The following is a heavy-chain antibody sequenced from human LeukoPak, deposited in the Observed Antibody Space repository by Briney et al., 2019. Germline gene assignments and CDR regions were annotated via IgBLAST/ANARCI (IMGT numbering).Heavy chain of an antibody. V-gene: IGHV3-64*01. Sequence: GGSLRLSCAASGFTFSSYAMHWVRQAPGKGLEYVSAISSNGGSTYYANSVKGRFTISRDNSKNTLYLQMGSLRAEDMAVYYCARDRSRRWLRYDAFDIWGQGTMVTVSS. CDR3: ARDRSRRWLRYDAFDI. J-gene: IGHJ3*02. CDR1: GFTFSSYA. D-gene: IGHD5-24*01. CDR2: ISSNGGST.